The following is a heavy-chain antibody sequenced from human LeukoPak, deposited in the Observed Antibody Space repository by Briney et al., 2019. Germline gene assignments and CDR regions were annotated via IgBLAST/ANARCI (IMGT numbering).Heavy chain of an antibody. CDR2: IYYSGTA. CDR3: ARSIGEMATDY. J-gene: IGHJ4*02. D-gene: IGHD5-24*01. V-gene: IGHV4-31*03. Sequence: PSETLSLTCTVSGGSISSGGYYWSWVRQHPEKGLEWIGYIYYSGTAYYNPSLKSRVTMSVDTSKNQFSLKLDSVTAADTAVYYCARSIGEMATDYWGQGTLVTVSS. CDR1: GGSISSGGYY.